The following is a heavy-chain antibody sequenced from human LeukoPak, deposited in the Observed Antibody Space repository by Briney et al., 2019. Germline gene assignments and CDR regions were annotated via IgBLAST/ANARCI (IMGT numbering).Heavy chain of an antibody. CDR3: ARAVATEGFDY. Sequence: KSSQTLSLTCTVSGGSISSGSYYWSWIRQPAGKGLEWIGRIYSSGSTNYNPSLKSRVTISVDTSKNQFSLKLSSVTAADTAVYYCARAVATEGFDYWGQGTLVTVSS. J-gene: IGHJ4*02. V-gene: IGHV4-61*02. CDR2: IYSSGST. CDR1: GGSISSGSYY. D-gene: IGHD5-12*01.